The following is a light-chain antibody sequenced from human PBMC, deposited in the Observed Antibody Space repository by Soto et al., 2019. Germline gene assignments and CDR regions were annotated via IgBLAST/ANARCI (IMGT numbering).Light chain of an antibody. CDR2: WAT. V-gene: IGKV4-1*01. J-gene: IGKJ4*01. CDR3: HQYYSLPLT. CDR1: QSLLYSPDNKNY. Sequence: DVVVTQSPVSLAVSLGERATINCKSSQSLLYSPDNKNYLAWYQQKQGQPPELLIYWATTRASGVPARFNGSGSGTDFTLTITSLQADDVALYYCHQYYSLPLTFGGGPKVET.